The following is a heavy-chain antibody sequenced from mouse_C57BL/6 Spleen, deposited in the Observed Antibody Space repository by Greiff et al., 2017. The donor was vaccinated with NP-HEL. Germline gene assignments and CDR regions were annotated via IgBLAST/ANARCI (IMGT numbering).Heavy chain of an antibody. V-gene: IGHV1-55*01. CDR2: IYPGSGST. Sequence: QVQLQQPGAELVKPGASVKMSCKASGYTFTSYWITWVKQRPGQGLEWIGDIYPGSGSTNYNEKFKSKATLTVDTSSSTAYMQLSSLTSEDSAVYYCARSEITTRCWYFDVWGTGTTVTVSS. CDR3: ARSEITTRCWYFDV. J-gene: IGHJ1*03. D-gene: IGHD2-4*01. CDR1: GYTFTSYW.